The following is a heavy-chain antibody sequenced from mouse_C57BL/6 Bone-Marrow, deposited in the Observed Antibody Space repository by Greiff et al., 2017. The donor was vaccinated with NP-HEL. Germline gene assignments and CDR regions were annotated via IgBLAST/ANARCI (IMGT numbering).Heavy chain of an antibody. CDR1: GYAFSSSW. D-gene: IGHD2-4*01. V-gene: IGHV1-82*01. J-gene: IGHJ3*01. CDR2: IYPGDGDT. Sequence: VQLQQSGPELVKPGASVKISCKASGYAFSSSWMNWVKQRPGKGLEWIGRIYPGDGDTNYNGKFKGKATLTADKSSSTAYMQLSSLTSEDSAVYCCARWGYDYDVGFAYGGQGTRVTVSA. CDR3: ARWGYDYDVGFAY.